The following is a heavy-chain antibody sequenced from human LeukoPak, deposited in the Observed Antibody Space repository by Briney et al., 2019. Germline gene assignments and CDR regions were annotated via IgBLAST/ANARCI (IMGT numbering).Heavy chain of an antibody. V-gene: IGHV3-9*01. Sequence: GGSLRLSCAASGFTFDDYGMHWVRQAPGKGLEWVSGISWNSGSIGYADSVEGRFTISRDNAKNSLYLQMNSLRTEDTAMYYCATGGGLATEIDYWGQGTLVTVSS. CDR3: ATGGGLATEIDY. CDR1: GFTFDDYG. CDR2: ISWNSGSI. J-gene: IGHJ4*02. D-gene: IGHD6-19*01.